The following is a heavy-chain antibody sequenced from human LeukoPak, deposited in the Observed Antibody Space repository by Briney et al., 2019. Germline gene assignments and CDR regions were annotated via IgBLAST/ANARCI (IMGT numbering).Heavy chain of an antibody. CDR3: AKDMGGSGYPYYFDY. V-gene: IGHV3-9*01. J-gene: IGHJ4*02. Sequence: GGSLRPSCAASGFTFDDYAMHWVRQAPGKGLEWVSGISWNSGSIGYADSVKGRFTISRDNAKNSPYLQMNSLRAEDTALYYCAKDMGGSGYPYYFDYWGQGTLVTVSS. CDR1: GFTFDDYA. CDR2: ISWNSGSI. D-gene: IGHD3-22*01.